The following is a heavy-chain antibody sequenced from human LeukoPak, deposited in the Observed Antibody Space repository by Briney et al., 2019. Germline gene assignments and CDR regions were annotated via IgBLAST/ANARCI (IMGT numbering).Heavy chain of an antibody. Sequence: KHGESLKISCKGSGYSFSNYWIGWVRQMPGKGLEWMGRIYPGDSDTRYVASFQGLVTISADKSISTAYLQWSSLKASDTAMYYCATLDLYTSNSWGQGTLVTVSS. D-gene: IGHD3/OR15-3a*01. CDR3: ATLDLYTSNS. CDR1: GYSFSNYW. J-gene: IGHJ5*02. CDR2: IYPGDSDT. V-gene: IGHV5-51*01.